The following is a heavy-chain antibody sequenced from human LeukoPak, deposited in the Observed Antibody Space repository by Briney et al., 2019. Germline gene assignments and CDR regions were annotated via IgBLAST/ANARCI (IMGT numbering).Heavy chain of an antibody. J-gene: IGHJ4*02. CDR1: GGTFSSYA. CDR3: ARDPQPYYDSSGYYYSWSDY. V-gene: IGHV1-69*13. CDR2: IIPIFGTA. D-gene: IGHD3-22*01. Sequence: GASVKVSCKASGGTFSSYAINWVRQAPGQGLEWMGGIIPIFGTANYAQKFQGRVTITADESTSTAYMELSSLRSEDTAVYYCARDPQPYYDSSGYYYSWSDYWGQGTLVTVSS.